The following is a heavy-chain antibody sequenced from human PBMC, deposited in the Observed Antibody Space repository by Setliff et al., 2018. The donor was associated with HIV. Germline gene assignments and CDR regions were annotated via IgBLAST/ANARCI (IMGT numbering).Heavy chain of an antibody. Sequence: SETLSLTCDVSGVSINSGDYSWNWIRQPAGKRLEWIGHVHSNGFKNYNSSLESRVDISVDTSKNQISLKVDSVTAADTAMYFCVRGVVGSYYDYVNIYYHDYIDLWGKGTTVTVSS. CDR3: VRGVVGSYYDYVNIYYHDYIDL. V-gene: IGHV4-61*09. CDR2: VHSNGFK. J-gene: IGHJ6*03. D-gene: IGHD2-15*01. CDR1: GVSINSGDYS.